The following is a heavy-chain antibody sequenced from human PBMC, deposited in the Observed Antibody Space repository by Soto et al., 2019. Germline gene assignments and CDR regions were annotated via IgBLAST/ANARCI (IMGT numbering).Heavy chain of an antibody. V-gene: IGHV3-21*01. CDR1: GFTFSSYS. CDR3: ARVGGYDSSGYYYYFDC. D-gene: IGHD3-22*01. J-gene: IGHJ4*02. CDR2: ISSSSSYI. Sequence: GGSLRLSCAASGFTFSSYSMNWVRQAPGKGLEWVSSISSSSSYIYYADSVKGRFTISRDNAKNSLYLQMNSLRAEDTAVYYCARVGGYDSSGYYYYFDCWGQGTLVTVSS.